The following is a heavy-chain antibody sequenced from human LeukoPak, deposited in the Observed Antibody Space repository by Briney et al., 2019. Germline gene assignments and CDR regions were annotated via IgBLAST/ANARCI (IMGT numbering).Heavy chain of an antibody. Sequence: PGGSLRLSCAASGSTFSNYAMTWVRQAPGKGLEWVSDISGSGGTTHYADSVKGRFTISRDNSKKTLYLQMNSLRAEDTAVYNCAKDRDYQYGSGGFDYWGQGVLVTVSS. CDR1: GSTFSNYA. V-gene: IGHV3-23*01. J-gene: IGHJ4*02. CDR2: ISGSGGTT. D-gene: IGHD3-10*01. CDR3: AKDRDYQYGSGGFDY.